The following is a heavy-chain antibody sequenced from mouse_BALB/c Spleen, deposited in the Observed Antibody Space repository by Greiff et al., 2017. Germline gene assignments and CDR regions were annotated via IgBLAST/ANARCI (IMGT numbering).Heavy chain of an antibody. Sequence: QVQLQQSGPELVKPGASVKMSCKASGYTFTDYVISWVKQRTGQGLEWIGEIYPGSGSTYYNEKFKGKATLTADKSSNTAYMQLSSLTSEDSAVYFCARRDYDVFAYWGQGTLVTVSA. CDR3: ARRDYDVFAY. D-gene: IGHD2-4*01. CDR2: IYPGSGST. J-gene: IGHJ3*01. CDR1: GYTFTDYV. V-gene: IGHV1-77*01.